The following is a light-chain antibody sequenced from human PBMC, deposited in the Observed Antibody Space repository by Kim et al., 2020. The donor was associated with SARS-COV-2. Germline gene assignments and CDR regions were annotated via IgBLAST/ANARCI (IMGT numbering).Light chain of an antibody. CDR3: QVRDSSSDNLV. CDR1: NIGIKS. J-gene: IGLJ3*02. Sequence: SYELTQPPSVSVAPGETARITCGGDNIGIKSVHWYQQKPGQAPVLVIYYDSVRPSGIPERFSGSNSGYTATMTISRVEARDETDYYCQVRDSSSDNLVFG. V-gene: IGLV3-21*04. CDR2: YDS.